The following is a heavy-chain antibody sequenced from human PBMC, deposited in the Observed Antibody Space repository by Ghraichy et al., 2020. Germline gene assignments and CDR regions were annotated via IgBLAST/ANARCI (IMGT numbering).Heavy chain of an antibody. Sequence: ESLNISCTVSGGSISSYYWSWIRQPPGKGLEWIGYIYYSGSTNYNPSLKSRVTISVDTSKNQFSLKLSSVTAADTAVYYCARQNVGNDYWGQGTLVTVSS. V-gene: IGHV4-59*08. CDR3: ARQNVGNDY. CDR1: GGSISSYY. D-gene: IGHD1-26*01. CDR2: IYYSGST. J-gene: IGHJ4*02.